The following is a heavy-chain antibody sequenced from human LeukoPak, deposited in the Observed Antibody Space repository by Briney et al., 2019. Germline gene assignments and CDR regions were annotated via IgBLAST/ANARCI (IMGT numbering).Heavy chain of an antibody. CDR2: ISGSGGST. V-gene: IGHV3-23*01. J-gene: IGHJ5*02. CDR1: GFTFSSYA. CDR3: AKAPGQLVPWFDP. D-gene: IGHD6-6*01. Sequence: GGSLRLSCAASGFTFSSYAMSWVRQAPGKGLEWVSAISGSGGSTYYADSVQGRFTISRDNTKNTLYLQMNSLRAEDTAVYDCAKAPGQLVPWFDPWGQGTLVTVSS.